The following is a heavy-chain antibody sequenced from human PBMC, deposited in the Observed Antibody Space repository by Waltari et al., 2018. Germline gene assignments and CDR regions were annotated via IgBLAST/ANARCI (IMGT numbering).Heavy chain of an antibody. CDR1: GGTFSSYA. Sequence: QVQLVQSGAEVKKPGSSVKVSCKASGGTFSSYAISWVRQAPGQGLEWMGGFIPIFGTANYARKFQGRVTITADESTSTAYMELSSLRSEDTAVYYCARDLGVRGRITMIVDIWGQGTMVTVSS. CDR2: FIPIFGTA. CDR3: ARDLGVRGRITMIVDI. D-gene: IGHD3-22*01. V-gene: IGHV1-69*01. J-gene: IGHJ3*02.